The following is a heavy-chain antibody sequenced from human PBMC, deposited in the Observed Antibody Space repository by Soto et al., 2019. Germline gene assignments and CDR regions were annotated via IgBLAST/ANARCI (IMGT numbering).Heavy chain of an antibody. CDR1: GVSISSGNW. D-gene: IGHD3-10*01. CDR3: ARLVYDTRLNYMYFDF. CDR2: IFHDGTA. J-gene: IGHJ4*02. V-gene: IGHV4-4*02. Sequence: SETLSLTCAVPGVSISSGNWWTWVRQSPQRGLEYIGEIFHDGTANYYPSFERRVAISVDTSKNQFSLKLTSATAADTAIYFCARLVYDTRLNYMYFDFWGQGTLVTVSS.